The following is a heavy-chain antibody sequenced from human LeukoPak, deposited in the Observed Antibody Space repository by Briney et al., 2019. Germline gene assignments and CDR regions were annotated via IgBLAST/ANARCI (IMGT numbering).Heavy chain of an antibody. CDR1: GFTFSSYW. CDR2: IKQDGSEK. CDR3: ARVDCSSTSCRYYYYYYYMDV. V-gene: IGHV3-7*01. J-gene: IGHJ6*03. D-gene: IGHD2-2*01. Sequence: PGGSLRLSCAASGFTFSSYWMSWVRQAPGKGLEWMANIKQDGSEKYYVDSVKGRFTISRDNAKNSLYLQMNSLRAEDTAVYYCARVDCSSTSCRYYYYYYYMDVWGKGTTVTVSS.